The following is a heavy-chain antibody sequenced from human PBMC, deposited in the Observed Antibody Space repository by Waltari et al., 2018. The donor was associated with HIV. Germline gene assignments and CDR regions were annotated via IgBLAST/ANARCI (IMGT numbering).Heavy chain of an antibody. V-gene: IGHV3-33*05. CDR2: LSYDGSDK. D-gene: IGHD3-10*01. Sequence: QVQLVESGGGVVQPGRSLRLSCAASGLTFRNHGMHWLRQAPGKGLEWVAVLSYDGSDKYYADSVRGRFTISRDNSKNTLYLQMNNLRAEDTAVYFCARRGVLTYYYTMDVWGQGTTVTVSS. CDR1: GLTFRNHG. CDR3: ARRGVLTYYYTMDV. J-gene: IGHJ6*02.